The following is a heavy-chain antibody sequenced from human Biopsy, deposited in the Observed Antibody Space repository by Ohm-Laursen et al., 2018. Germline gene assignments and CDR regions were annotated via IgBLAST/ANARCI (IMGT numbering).Heavy chain of an antibody. V-gene: IGHV4-61*01. CDR3: ARGMRSSGWPYFDS. Sequence: SDTLSLTCTVSGDSVNTYNFYWTWIRQSPGKGLEWIGHIFYSGTTKYNPSLERRGHISLDTAKNQFSLKLRSVTAADTAVYYCARGMRSSGWPYFDSWGQGTLVTVSS. D-gene: IGHD6-19*01. CDR2: IFYSGTT. J-gene: IGHJ4*02. CDR1: GDSVNTYNFY.